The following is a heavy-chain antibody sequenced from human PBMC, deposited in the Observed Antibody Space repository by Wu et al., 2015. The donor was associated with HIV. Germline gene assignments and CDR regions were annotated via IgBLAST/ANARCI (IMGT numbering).Heavy chain of an antibody. CDR3: ATDSRDYNDENGFSYYYFDH. D-gene: IGHD3-10*01. CDR2: INPNSGGT. J-gene: IGHJ4*02. Sequence: QVQLVQSGAEVKKPGASVKVSCKASGYTVSNYYIHWIQQAPGLGLEWMGWINPNSGGTNYAQKFQGRVTMTRGSSISTVYMELSGLTSDDTAIYFCATDSRDYNDENGFSYYYFDHWGQGTLVTVSS. V-gene: IGHV1-2*02. CDR1: GYTVSNYY.